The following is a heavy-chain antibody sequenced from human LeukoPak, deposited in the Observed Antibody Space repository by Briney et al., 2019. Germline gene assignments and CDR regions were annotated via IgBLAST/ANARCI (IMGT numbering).Heavy chain of an antibody. V-gene: IGHV3-23*01. Sequence: GGSLRLSWAASGFTFSSYAMSWVRQAPGKGLEWVSAISGSGGSTYYADSVKGRFTISRDNSKNTLYLQMNSLRAEDTAVYYCAKDGGRTKDAFDIWGQGTMVTVSS. CDR3: AKDGGRTKDAFDI. D-gene: IGHD6-25*01. J-gene: IGHJ3*02. CDR2: ISGSGGST. CDR1: GFTFSSYA.